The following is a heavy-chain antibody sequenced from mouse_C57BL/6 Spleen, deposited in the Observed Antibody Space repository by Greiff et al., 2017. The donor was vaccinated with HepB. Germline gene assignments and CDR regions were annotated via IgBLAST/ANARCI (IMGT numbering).Heavy chain of an antibody. CDR2: INYDGSST. J-gene: IGHJ1*03. V-gene: IGHV5-16*01. D-gene: IGHD1-1*01. CDR3: ARESNYYGSSLWYFDV. CDR1: GFTFSDYY. Sequence: EVKLMESEGGLVQPGSSMKLSCTASGFTFSDYYMAWVRQVPEKGLEWVANINYDGSSTYYLDSLKSRFIISRANAKNILYLQMSSLKSEDTATYYCARESNYYGSSLWYFDVWGTGTTVTVSS.